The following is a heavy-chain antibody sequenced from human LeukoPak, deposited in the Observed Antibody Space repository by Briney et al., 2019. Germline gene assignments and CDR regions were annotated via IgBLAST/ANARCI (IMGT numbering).Heavy chain of an antibody. D-gene: IGHD2-15*01. J-gene: IGHJ6*02. CDR1: GFTFSSYE. V-gene: IGHV3-48*03. CDR3: ARDSVVAGLLPYYYYGMDV. Sequence: PGGSLRLSCAASGFTFSSYEMNWVRQAPGKGLEWVSYISSSSSTIYYADSVKGRFTISRDNAKNSLYLQMNSLRAEDTAVYYCARDSVVAGLLPYYYYGMDVWGQGTTVTVSS. CDR2: ISSSSSTI.